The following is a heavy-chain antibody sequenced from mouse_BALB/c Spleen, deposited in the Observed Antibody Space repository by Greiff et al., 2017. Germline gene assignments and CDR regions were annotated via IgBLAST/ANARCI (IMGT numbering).Heavy chain of an antibody. D-gene: IGHD1-1*01. V-gene: IGHV14-3*02. Sequence: VQLQQSGAELVKPGASVKLSCTASGFNIKDTYMHWVKQRPEQGLEWIGRIDPANGNTKYDPKFQGKATITADTSSNTAYLQLSSLTSEDTAVYDCARGLEDYGSSYVDYWGQGTTLTVSA. CDR2: IDPANGNT. CDR1: GFNIKDTY. CDR3: ARGLEDYGSSYVDY. J-gene: IGHJ2*01.